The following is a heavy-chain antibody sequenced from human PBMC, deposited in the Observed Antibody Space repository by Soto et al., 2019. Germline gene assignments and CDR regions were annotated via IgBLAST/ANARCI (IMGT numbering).Heavy chain of an antibody. CDR2: ISAYNGNT. J-gene: IGHJ3*02. CDR1: GYTFTSYG. CDR3: ARDLTVTTEGGDAFDI. Sequence: ASVKVSCKASGYTFTSYGISWVRQAPGQGLEWMGWISAYNGNTNYAQKLQGRVTMTTDTSTSTAYMELRSLRSDDTAVYYCARDLTVTTEGGDAFDIWGQGTMVTVSS. V-gene: IGHV1-18*01. D-gene: IGHD4-17*01.